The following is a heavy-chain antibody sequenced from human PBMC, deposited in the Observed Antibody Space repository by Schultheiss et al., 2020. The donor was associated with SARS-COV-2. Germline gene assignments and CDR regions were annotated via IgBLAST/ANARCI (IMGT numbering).Heavy chain of an antibody. CDR1: GFSFNSAW. V-gene: IGHV3-15*07. J-gene: IGHJ5*02. D-gene: IGHD2-2*01. Sequence: GGSLRLSCTASGFSFNSAWMNWVRQAPGKGLEWVGRIRSKTDGGTIDYAAPVRGRFTISRDDSRSTLYLQMNSLKTEDTGVYYCAKVPAPYCSSTSCYHNWFDPWGQGTLVTVSS. CDR2: IRSKTDGGTI. CDR3: AKVPAPYCSSTSCYHNWFDP.